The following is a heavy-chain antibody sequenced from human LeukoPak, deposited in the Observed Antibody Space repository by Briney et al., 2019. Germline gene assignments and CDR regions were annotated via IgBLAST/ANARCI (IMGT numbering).Heavy chain of an antibody. D-gene: IGHD5-24*01. CDR3: ARASGGDGYNFDY. J-gene: IGHJ4*02. CDR2: IYYSGST. CDR1: GGSISSYY. Sequence: PSETLSLTCTVSGGSISSYYWSWIRQPPGKGLEWIAYIYYSGSTNYNPSLKSRVTISVDTSKNQFSLKLSSVTAADTAVYYCARASGGDGYNFDYWGQGTLVTVSS. V-gene: IGHV4-59*01.